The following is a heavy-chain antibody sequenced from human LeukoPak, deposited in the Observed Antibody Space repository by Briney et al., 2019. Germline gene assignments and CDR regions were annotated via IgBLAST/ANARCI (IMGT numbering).Heavy chain of an antibody. J-gene: IGHJ3*02. CDR3: ARGGGYDFWSGYQGAFDI. Sequence: GASVKVSCKASGYTFTSYGISWVRQAPGQGLEWMGIINPSGGSTSYAQKFQGRVTMTRDTSTSTVYMELSSLRSEDTAVYYCARGGGYDFWSGYQGAFDIWGQGTMVTVSS. D-gene: IGHD3-3*01. V-gene: IGHV1-46*01. CDR1: GYTFTSYG. CDR2: INPSGGST.